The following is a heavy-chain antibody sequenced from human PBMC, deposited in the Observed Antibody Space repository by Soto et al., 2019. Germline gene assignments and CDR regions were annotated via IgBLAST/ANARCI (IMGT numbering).Heavy chain of an antibody. V-gene: IGHV3-15*07. CDR3: TTHFPTGEGVSPYGMDV. Sequence: GGSLRLSCAASGFTFSNAWMNWVRQAPGKGLEWVGRIKSKTDGGTKDYAAPVKGRFTISRDDSKNTLYLQMNSLKTEDTAVYYCTTHFPTGEGVSPYGMDVWGQGTTVTVSS. CDR1: GFTFSNAW. D-gene: IGHD3-10*01. J-gene: IGHJ6*02. CDR2: IKSKTDGGTK.